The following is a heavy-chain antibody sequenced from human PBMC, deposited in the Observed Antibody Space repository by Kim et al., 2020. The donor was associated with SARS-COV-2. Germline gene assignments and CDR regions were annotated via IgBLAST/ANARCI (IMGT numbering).Heavy chain of an antibody. V-gene: IGHV3-23*03. CDR1: GFIFSGYA. CDR2: IYTSSSRT. CDR3: AKPGGNFDPYYFDY. D-gene: IGHD3-9*01. Sequence: GGSLRLSFAASGFIFSGYAMNWVRQAPGKGLEWVSVIYTSSSRTTYYADSVKGRFTISRDNSKNMLYLQMDSLRAEDTAVYYCAKPGGNFDPYYFDYWGQGTLVTVSS. J-gene: IGHJ4*02.